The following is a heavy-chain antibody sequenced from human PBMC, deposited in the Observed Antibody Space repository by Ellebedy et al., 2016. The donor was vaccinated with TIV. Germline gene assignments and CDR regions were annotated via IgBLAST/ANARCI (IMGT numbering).Heavy chain of an antibody. CDR1: GFTFSSSW. D-gene: IGHD7-27*01. Sequence: PGGSLTLSCAASGFTFSSSWMHWVRQAPGKGLVWVSRINSDGCSTSYADSVKGRFTISRDNAKNTLYLQMNSLRAEDTAVYYCERDHPLGIENFDYWGQGSLVTVSS. CDR2: INSDGCST. V-gene: IGHV3-74*01. CDR3: ERDHPLGIENFDY. J-gene: IGHJ4*02.